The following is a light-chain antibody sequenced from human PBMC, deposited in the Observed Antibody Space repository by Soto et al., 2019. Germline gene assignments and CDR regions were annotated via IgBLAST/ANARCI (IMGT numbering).Light chain of an antibody. CDR3: SSYAGSNNYV. J-gene: IGLJ1*01. CDR1: SSDVGGYNY. CDR2: EVS. Sequence: QTELTKAPSASGVSSQAVTISCTETSSDVGGYNYVSWYQQHPGKAPKLMIYEVSKRPSGVPDRFSGSKSGNTASLTVSGLQAEDEADYYCSSYAGSNNYVFGTGTKVTLL. V-gene: IGLV2-8*01.